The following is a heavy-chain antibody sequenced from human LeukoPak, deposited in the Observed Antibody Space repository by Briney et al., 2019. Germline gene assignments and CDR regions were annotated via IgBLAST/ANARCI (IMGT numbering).Heavy chain of an antibody. J-gene: IGHJ4*02. CDR3: AKEYYYGSGSYYTKPYFFDY. D-gene: IGHD3-10*01. Sequence: PGRSLRLSCAASGFSFSSYGMHWVRQAPGKGLEWVAVTWYDGSNKYYADSVKGRFTISRDNSKNTLYLQMNILRAVDTAVYYCAKEYYYGSGSYYTKPYFFDYWGQGTLVTVSS. CDR2: TWYDGSNK. V-gene: IGHV3-33*06. CDR1: GFSFSSYG.